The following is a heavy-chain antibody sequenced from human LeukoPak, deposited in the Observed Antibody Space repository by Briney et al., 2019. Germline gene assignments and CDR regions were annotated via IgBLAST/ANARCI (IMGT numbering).Heavy chain of an antibody. Sequence: PGGSLRLSCAASGFTFSTYSMNWVRQAPGKGPEWVSYISSSAGTKNYADSVKGRFTISRDNAKNTLYLQMNTLRVEDTAVYYCTRDLMDYDVSTGLHHYYMDVWGQGTTVTVSS. CDR3: TRDLMDYDVSTGLHHYYMDV. CDR2: ISSSAGTK. CDR1: GFTFSTYS. V-gene: IGHV3-48*04. D-gene: IGHD3-9*01. J-gene: IGHJ6*02.